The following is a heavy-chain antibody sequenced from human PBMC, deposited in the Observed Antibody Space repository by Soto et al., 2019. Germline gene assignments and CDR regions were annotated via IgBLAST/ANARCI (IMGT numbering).Heavy chain of an antibody. CDR3: ARETFSSGWYLDGERAFDI. CDR1: GDSVSSNSAA. D-gene: IGHD6-19*01. CDR2: TYYRSKWYN. V-gene: IGHV6-1*01. Sequence: QSQTLSLTCAISGDSVSSNSAAWNWIRQSPSRGLEWLGRTYYRSKWYNDYAVSVKSRITINPDTSKNQFSLQLNSVIPGDTAVYYCARETFSSGWYLDGERAFDIWGQGTMVTVS. J-gene: IGHJ3*02.